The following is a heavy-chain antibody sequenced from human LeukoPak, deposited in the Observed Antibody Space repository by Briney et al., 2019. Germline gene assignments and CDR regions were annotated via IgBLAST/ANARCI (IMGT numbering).Heavy chain of an antibody. D-gene: IGHD3-9*01. CDR3: AKGEYFDWTLYGMDV. CDR1: GFTFSSYA. J-gene: IGHJ6*02. V-gene: IGHV3-23*01. CDR2: ISGSGGST. Sequence: GGSLRLSCAASGFTFSSYAMSWVRQAPGKGLEWVSAISGSGGSTYYADSVKGRFTISRDNSKNTLYLQMNSLRAEDTAVYYCAKGEYFDWTLYGMDVWGQGTTVTVSS.